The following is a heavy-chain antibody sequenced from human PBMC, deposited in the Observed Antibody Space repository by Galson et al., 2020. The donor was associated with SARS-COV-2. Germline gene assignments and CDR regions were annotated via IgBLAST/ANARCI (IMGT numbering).Heavy chain of an antibody. D-gene: IGHD1-26*01. CDR3: ARLGPDRVGATYVDC. Sequence: GGSLRLSCTASGFTFSSYAMHWVRQTPGKGLEWVAVISYDGSNTYYADSVKGRFTISRDNSKNTLYLQMNSLRAEDTTVYYCARLGPDRVGATYVDCWGQGTLVTVSS. CDR2: ISYDGSNT. CDR1: GFTFSSYA. V-gene: IGHV3-30*04. J-gene: IGHJ4*02.